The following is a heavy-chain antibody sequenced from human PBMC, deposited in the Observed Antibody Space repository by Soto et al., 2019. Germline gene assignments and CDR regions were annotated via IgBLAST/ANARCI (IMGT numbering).Heavy chain of an antibody. V-gene: IGHV1-46*01. Sequence: GASVKVSCKASGYTFTSYYMHWVGQAPGQGLEWMGIINPSGGSTSYAQKFQGRVTMTRDTSTSTVYMELSSLRSEDTAVYYCARDRVLQNWFDPWGQGTLVTVSS. J-gene: IGHJ5*02. CDR1: GYTFTSYY. D-gene: IGHD3-10*01. CDR2: INPSGGST. CDR3: ARDRVLQNWFDP.